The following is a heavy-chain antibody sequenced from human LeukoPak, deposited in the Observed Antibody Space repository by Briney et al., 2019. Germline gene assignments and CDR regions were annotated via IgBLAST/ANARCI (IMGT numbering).Heavy chain of an antibody. CDR2: INHSGST. D-gene: IGHD4-17*01. Sequence: SETLSLTCAVYGGSFSGYYWSWIRQPPGKGLEWIGEINHSGSTNYNPSLKSRVTISVDTFKNQFSLKLSSVTAADTAVYYCARGYGDFDAFDIWGQGTMVTVSS. V-gene: IGHV4-34*01. CDR1: GGSFSGYY. J-gene: IGHJ3*02. CDR3: ARGYGDFDAFDI.